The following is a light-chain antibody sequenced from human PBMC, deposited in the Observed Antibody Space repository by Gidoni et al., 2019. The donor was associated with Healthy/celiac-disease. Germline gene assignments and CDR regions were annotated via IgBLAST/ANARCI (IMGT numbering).Light chain of an antibody. CDR2: DAS. J-gene: IGKJ1*01. V-gene: IGKV3-11*01. Sequence: EIVLTQSPATLSLSPGERATLSCRASQSVSSYLAWYQQKPGQAPRLLIYDASNRATGIPARFSGGGSGTDFTLTISSLEPEDFAVYYCQQRSNWPPRTFGQGTKVEIK. CDR1: QSVSSY. CDR3: QQRSNWPPRT.